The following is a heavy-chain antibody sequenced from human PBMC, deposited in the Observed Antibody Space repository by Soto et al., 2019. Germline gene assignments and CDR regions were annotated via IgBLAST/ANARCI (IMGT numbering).Heavy chain of an antibody. J-gene: IGHJ4*02. Sequence: QLQLQESGPGLVKPSETLSLTCTVSGGSISSSSYYWGWIRQPPGKGLEWIGSIYYSGSTYYNPSLKSRVTISVDTSKNQFSLKLSSVTAADTAVYYCARQLRLPGVSTYDYWGPGNPGHRLL. V-gene: IGHV4-39*01. CDR2: IYYSGST. D-gene: IGHD3-3*01. CDR1: GGSISSSSYY. CDR3: ARQLRLPGVSTYDY.